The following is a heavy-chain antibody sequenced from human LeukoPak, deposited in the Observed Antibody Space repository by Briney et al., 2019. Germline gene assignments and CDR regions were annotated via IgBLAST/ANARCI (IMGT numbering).Heavy chain of an antibody. J-gene: IGHJ4*02. CDR1: GGTFSSYA. D-gene: IGHD3-22*01. Sequence: GASVKVSCKASGGTFSSYAISWVRQAPGQGLEWMGGIIPIFGIANYAQKFQGRVTITADESTSTAYMELSSLRSEDTAVYYCAREIDYYDSSGYYYFDYWGQGTLVTVSS. CDR3: AREIDYYDSSGYYYFDY. CDR2: IIPIFGIA. V-gene: IGHV1-69*13.